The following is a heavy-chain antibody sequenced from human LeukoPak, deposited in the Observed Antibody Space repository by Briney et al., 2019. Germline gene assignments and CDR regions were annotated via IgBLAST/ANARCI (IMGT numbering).Heavy chain of an antibody. D-gene: IGHD4-11*01. Sequence: GGSLRLSCAASGFTFSSYGMHWVRQAPGKGLEWVAFIRYDGSNKYYADSVKGRFTISRDNSKNTLYLQMNSLRAEDTAVYYCARSYYSNYVSSYYYMDVWGKGTTVTVSS. J-gene: IGHJ6*03. CDR1: GFTFSSYG. V-gene: IGHV3-30*02. CDR3: ARSYYSNYVSSYYYMDV. CDR2: IRYDGSNK.